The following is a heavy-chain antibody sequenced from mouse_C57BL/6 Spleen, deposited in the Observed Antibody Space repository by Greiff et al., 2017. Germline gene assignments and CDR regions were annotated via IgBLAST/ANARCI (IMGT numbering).Heavy chain of an antibody. J-gene: IGHJ2*01. Sequence: QVQLKESGAELARPGASVKMSCKASGYTFTSYTMHWVKQRPGQGLEWIGYINPSSGYTKYNQKFKDKATLTADKSSSTAYMQLSSLTSEDSAVYYCARREGGYYGSSPLDYWGQGTTLTVSS. CDR1: GYTFTSYT. D-gene: IGHD1-1*01. CDR3: ARREGGYYGSSPLDY. V-gene: IGHV1-4*01. CDR2: INPSSGYT.